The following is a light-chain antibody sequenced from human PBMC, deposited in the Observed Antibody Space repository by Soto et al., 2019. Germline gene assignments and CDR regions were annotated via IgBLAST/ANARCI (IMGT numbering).Light chain of an antibody. CDR1: SSDVGDYNY. CDR3: TSYTTSTTLYD. J-gene: IGLJ1*01. V-gene: IGLV2-14*01. CDR2: EVR. Sequence: QSVLTQPASVSGSPGQSITISCTGTSSDVGDYNYVSWYQQHPGKAPKLIIFEVRNRPSGVSNRFSGSKSGNTASLTISGLQAEDEADYYCTSYTTSTTLYDFGTGTKVTVL.